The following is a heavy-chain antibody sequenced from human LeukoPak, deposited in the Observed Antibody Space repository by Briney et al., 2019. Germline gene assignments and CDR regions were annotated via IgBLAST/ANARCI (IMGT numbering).Heavy chain of an antibody. Sequence: SQTLSLTCTVSGGSISSGSYYWSWIRQPAGKGLEWVVRTYTSGSTNYNPSLQSRVTISVDTSKNQFSLKLSSVTAADTAVYYCARDQLANGDYGWFDYWGQGTLVTVSS. V-gene: IGHV4-61*02. CDR3: ARDQLANGDYGWFDY. J-gene: IGHJ4*02. CDR2: TYTSGST. CDR1: GGSISSGSYY. D-gene: IGHD4-17*01.